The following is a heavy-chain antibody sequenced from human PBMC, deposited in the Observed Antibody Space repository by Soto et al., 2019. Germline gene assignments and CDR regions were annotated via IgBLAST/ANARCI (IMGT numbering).Heavy chain of an antibody. CDR1: GFTFSSSW. Sequence: EVQLVESGGGSFQPGGSLRLSCAASGFTFSSSWVHWVRQAPGKGLAWVSRINPDGTTTDYADSVKGRFTISRDNAGNTLYLQMTSLRDEDTAVYYCATAGNYRFDYWGQGTLVIVSS. CDR2: INPDGTTT. J-gene: IGHJ4*02. D-gene: IGHD3-16*02. CDR3: ATAGNYRFDY. V-gene: IGHV3-74*01.